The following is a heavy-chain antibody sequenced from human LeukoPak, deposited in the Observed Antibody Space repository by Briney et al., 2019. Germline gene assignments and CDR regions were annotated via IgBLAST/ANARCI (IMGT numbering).Heavy chain of an antibody. V-gene: IGHV3-23*01. J-gene: IGHJ4*02. CDR3: AKGNSGYYYDY. CDR2: IRDNGATT. D-gene: IGHD3-22*01. Sequence: PGGSLRLSCAASGFTFSSYSMSWVRQAPGKGLEWVSSIRDNGATTYHADSVKGRFTISRDNSKNTAYLQMSSLRAEDTAVYFCAKGNSGYYYDYWGQGTLVTVSS. CDR1: GFTFSSYS.